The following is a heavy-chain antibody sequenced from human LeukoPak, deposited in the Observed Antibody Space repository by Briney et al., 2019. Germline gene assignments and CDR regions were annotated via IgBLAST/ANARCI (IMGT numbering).Heavy chain of an antibody. CDR1: GDSVSSNSAA. J-gene: IGHJ2*01. CDR3: ARVKTYCSGGSCYDWYFDL. V-gene: IGHV6-1*01. Sequence: SQTLSLTCAISGDSVSSNSAAWNWIRQSPSRGLERLGRTYYRSKWYNDYAVSVKSRITINPDTSKNQFSLQLNSVTPEDTAVYYCARVKTYCSGGSCYDWYFDLWGRGTLVTVSS. CDR2: TYYRSKWYN. D-gene: IGHD2-15*01.